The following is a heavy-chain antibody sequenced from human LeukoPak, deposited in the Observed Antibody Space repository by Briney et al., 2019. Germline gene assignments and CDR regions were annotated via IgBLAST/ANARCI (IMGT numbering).Heavy chain of an antibody. CDR1: GFTFSSYE. D-gene: IGHD2-15*01. J-gene: IGHJ3*02. CDR3: AKDRRTPYDAFGI. CDR2: ISSSGNTI. V-gene: IGHV3-48*03. Sequence: GGSLRLSCAASGFTFSSYEMNWVRQAPGKGLEWVSYISSSGNTIYYADSVKGRFTISRDNAKHSLYLQMNSLRAEDTAVYYCAKDRRTPYDAFGIWGQGTMVTVSS.